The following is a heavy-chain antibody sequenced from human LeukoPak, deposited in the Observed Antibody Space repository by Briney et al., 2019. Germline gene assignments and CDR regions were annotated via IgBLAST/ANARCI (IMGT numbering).Heavy chain of an antibody. CDR1: GGSFSGYY. J-gene: IGHJ4*02. CDR2: IYTSGST. Sequence: SETLSLTCAVYGGSFSGYYCSWIRQPAGKGLEWIGRIYTSGSTSYNSSLKSRVTMSVDTSKNQFSLKLSSVTAADTAVYYCARGGAVMNFDYWGQGTLVTVSS. V-gene: IGHV4-59*10. CDR3: ARGGAVMNFDY. D-gene: IGHD2-21*01.